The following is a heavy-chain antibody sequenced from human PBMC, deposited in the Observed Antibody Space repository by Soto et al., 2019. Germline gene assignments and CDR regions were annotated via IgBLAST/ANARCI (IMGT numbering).Heavy chain of an antibody. D-gene: IGHD6-19*01. V-gene: IGHV2-70*01. CDR1: GFSLSSGGLC. J-gene: IGHJ4*02. CDR2: IDWDDAK. CDR3: ARIPSSAWYDGWDFDY. Sequence: SGPTLVNPTQTLPLTCAFSGFSLSSGGLCVGWIRQPPGKALEWLAIIDWDDAKYYSTSLKTRLTISKDTAKNQVVLTMTNMDPVETATYSCARIPSSAWYDGWDFDYWGPGALVTVSS.